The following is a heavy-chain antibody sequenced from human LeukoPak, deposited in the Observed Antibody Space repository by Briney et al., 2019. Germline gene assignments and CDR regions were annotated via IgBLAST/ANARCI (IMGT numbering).Heavy chain of an antibody. CDR1: GGSFSGYY. D-gene: IGHD6-13*01. CDR3: ARGIAAAGHFDY. Sequence: SETLSLTCAVYGGSFSGYYWSWIRQPPGKGLEWIGEINHSGSTNYNPSLKSRVTISVDTSKNQLSLKLSSVTAADTAVYYCARGIAAAGHFDYWGQGTLVTVSS. CDR2: INHSGST. V-gene: IGHV4-34*01. J-gene: IGHJ4*02.